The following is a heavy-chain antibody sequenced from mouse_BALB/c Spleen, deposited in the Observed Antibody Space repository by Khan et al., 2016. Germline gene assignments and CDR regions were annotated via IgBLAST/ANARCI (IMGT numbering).Heavy chain of an antibody. J-gene: IGHJ1*01. CDR1: EFTFSNYW. CDR3: TRDGYFDV. V-gene: IGHV6-6*02. CDR2: IRLQSNNYAT. Sequence: EVKLEVSGGGLVQPGGSMKLSCVASEFTFSNYWMNWVRQSPEKGLEWVAEIRLQSNNYATHYAESVKGRFTISRDDSKSSVYLQMNNLRAEDTGSYYCTRDGYFDVWGAGTTVTVSS.